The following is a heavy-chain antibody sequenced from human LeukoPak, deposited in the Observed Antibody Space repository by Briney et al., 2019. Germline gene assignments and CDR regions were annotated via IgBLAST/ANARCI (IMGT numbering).Heavy chain of an antibody. CDR1: GGTFSSYA. V-gene: IGHV1-69*05. Sequence: SVKVSCKASGGTFSSYAISWVRQAPGQGLEWMGGIIPIFGTANYAQKFQGRVTITTDESTSTAYMELSSLRSEDTAVYYCARVRSTVTKLSAHAFDIWGQGTMVTVSS. CDR3: ARVRSTVTKLSAHAFDI. CDR2: IIPIFGTA. D-gene: IGHD4-11*01. J-gene: IGHJ3*02.